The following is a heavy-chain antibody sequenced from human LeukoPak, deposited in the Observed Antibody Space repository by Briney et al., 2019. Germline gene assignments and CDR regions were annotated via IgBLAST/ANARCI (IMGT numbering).Heavy chain of an antibody. CDR1: AGTFSSYA. CDR3: AREGRYDFTTS. Sequence: ASVKVSCKASAGTFSSYAISWVPQAPGQGLEWMGGIIPIFGTANYAQKFQGRVTIPADEPTSTAYMELSSLRSEDTAVYYCAREGRYDFTTSWGQGTLVTVSS. J-gene: IGHJ5*02. CDR2: IIPIFGTA. V-gene: IGHV1-69*13. D-gene: IGHD3-3*01.